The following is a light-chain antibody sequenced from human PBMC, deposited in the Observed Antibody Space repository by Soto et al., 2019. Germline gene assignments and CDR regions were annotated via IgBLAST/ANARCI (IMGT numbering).Light chain of an antibody. Sequence: QSVLTQPASVSGSPGQSITISCTGTSSDVGGYHYVSWYQQHPGKAPKLMIYDVTNRPSGVSNRFSGSKSGNTASLTISGLQAEEEADYYCNSYTISSTYVFGTGTKVTVL. V-gene: IGLV2-14*01. CDR3: NSYTISSTYV. CDR1: SSDVGGYHY. J-gene: IGLJ1*01. CDR2: DVT.